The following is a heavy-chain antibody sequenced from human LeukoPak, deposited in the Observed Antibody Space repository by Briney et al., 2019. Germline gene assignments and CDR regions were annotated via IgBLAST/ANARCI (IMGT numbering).Heavy chain of an antibody. CDR1: GFTVSSNY. D-gene: IGHD3-22*01. Sequence: PGGSLRLSCAASGFTVSSNYMSWVRQAPGKGLEWVSVIYSGGSTYYADSVKGRFIISRDNSKNTLYLQMNSLRAEDTAVYYCARKTYYYDSSYFDYWGQGTLVTVSS. CDR2: IYSGGST. V-gene: IGHV3-66*01. J-gene: IGHJ4*02. CDR3: ARKTYYYDSSYFDY.